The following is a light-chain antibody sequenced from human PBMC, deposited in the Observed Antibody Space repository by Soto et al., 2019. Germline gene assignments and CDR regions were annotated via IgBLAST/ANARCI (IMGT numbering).Light chain of an antibody. J-gene: IGLJ3*02. V-gene: IGLV1-47*03. CDR2: GNY. Sequence: QSVLTQEASVSGTVGQKVTLSCTGNSNNVGSYAVGWYQQISHGAPKTVMFGNYLPSGMPDRFSGSKSGTTASLTISVLWPDDAADYYCSTWDYSRSALVFGGGTKITVL. CDR3: STWDYSRSALV. CDR1: SNNVGSYA.